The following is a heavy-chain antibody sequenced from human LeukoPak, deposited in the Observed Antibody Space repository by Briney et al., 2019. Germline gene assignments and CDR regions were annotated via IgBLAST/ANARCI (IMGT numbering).Heavy chain of an antibody. V-gene: IGHV1-2*02. CDR3: ARVIGFGELSLGY. CDR1: GYTFTSYA. D-gene: IGHD3-10*01. J-gene: IGHJ4*02. Sequence: ATVKVSCKASGYTFTSYAMNWVRQAPGQGLEWMGWINPKSGGTNYAQKFQGRVTMTRDTSINTAYMELTSLRSDDTAVYYCARVIGFGELSLGYWGQGTLVTVSS. CDR2: INPKSGGT.